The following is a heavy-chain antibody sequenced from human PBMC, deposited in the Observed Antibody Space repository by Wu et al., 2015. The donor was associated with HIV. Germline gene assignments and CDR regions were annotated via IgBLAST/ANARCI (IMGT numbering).Heavy chain of an antibody. CDR3: ARTPSISYFLHYVDY. J-gene: IGHJ4*02. Sequence: QVQLVQSGAEVKKPGSSVTVSCKVPGGIFSKQVISWVRQAPGQGLEWMGRIISVFGTTNYAQKFQGRVTITADQSTSTAYMELSSLRSGDTAIYYCARTPSISYFLHYVDYWGQGTLVTVSS. CDR1: GGIFSKQV. D-gene: IGHD2-2*01. V-gene: IGHV1-69*15. CDR2: IISVFGTT.